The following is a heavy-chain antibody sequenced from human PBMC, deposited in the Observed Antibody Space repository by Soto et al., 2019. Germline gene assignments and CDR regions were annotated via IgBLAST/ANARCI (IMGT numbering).Heavy chain of an antibody. J-gene: IGHJ5*01. Sequence: QVQLVQSGAEVTKPGSSVKVSCKASGGVFRNYAINWVRQAPGQGLEWMGGIIPVFGTADYPQKFQRRVTITADESTTTAYMELTSLKTEDTAVYFCARDRWGSYSFDSWGQGTLVTVAS. CDR1: GGVFRNYA. CDR2: IIPVFGTA. D-gene: IGHD1-26*01. V-gene: IGHV1-69*01. CDR3: ARDRWGSYSFDS.